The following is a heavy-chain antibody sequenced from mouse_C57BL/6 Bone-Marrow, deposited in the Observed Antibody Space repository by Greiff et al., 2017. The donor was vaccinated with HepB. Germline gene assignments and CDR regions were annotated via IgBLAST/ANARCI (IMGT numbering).Heavy chain of an antibody. D-gene: IGHD2-1*01. CDR2: SSNGGGST. Sequence: EVQGVESGGGLVQPGGSLKLSCAASGFTFSDYYMYWVRQTPEKRLEWVAYSSNGGGSTYYPDTVKGRFTISRDNAKNTLYLQMSRLKSEDTAMYYCARPVTGAWFAYWGQGTLVTVSA. V-gene: IGHV5-12*01. CDR1: GFTFSDYY. J-gene: IGHJ3*01. CDR3: ARPVTGAWFAY.